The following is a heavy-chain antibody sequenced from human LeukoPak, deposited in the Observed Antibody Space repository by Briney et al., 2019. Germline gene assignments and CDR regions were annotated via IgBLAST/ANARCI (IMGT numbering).Heavy chain of an antibody. J-gene: IGHJ5*02. Sequence: GGSLRLSCAASGFSVSNNYMSWVRQAAGKGLEWSSLIYSGGNTYYADSVKGRFSISRDNSRNSLYLQMYSLRAEDTAVYYCARDSGYSGFALDLWGQGSLVTVFS. CDR2: IYSGGNT. D-gene: IGHD5-12*01. V-gene: IGHV3-66*01. CDR1: GFSVSNNY. CDR3: ARDSGYSGFALDL.